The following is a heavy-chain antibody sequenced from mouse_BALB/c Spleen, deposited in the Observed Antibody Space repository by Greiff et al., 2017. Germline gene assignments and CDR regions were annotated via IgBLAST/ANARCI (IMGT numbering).Heavy chain of an antibody. D-gene: IGHD2-14*01. Sequence: VQRVESGGGLVQPGGSMKLSCVASGFTFSNYWMNWVRQSPEKGLEWVAEIRLKSNNYATHYAESVKGRFTISRDDSKSSVYLQMNNLRAEDTGIYYCTPAYYRYDGYYFDYWGQGTTLTVSS. J-gene: IGHJ2*01. CDR1: GFTFSNYW. V-gene: IGHV6-6*02. CDR3: TPAYYRYDGYYFDY. CDR2: IRLKSNNYAT.